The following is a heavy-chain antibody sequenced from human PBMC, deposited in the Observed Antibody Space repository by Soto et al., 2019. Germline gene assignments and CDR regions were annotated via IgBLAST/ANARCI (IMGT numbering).Heavy chain of an antibody. CDR3: ARAVNWNEFDP. D-gene: IGHD1-1*01. CDR1: GFTFRDYY. J-gene: IGHJ5*02. V-gene: IGHV3-11*01. CDR2: IHSSGATI. Sequence: QVQLVESGGGLVKPGGSLRLSCAASGFTFRDYYMSWIRQAPGKGLEWVSYIHSSGATIYYADSVKGRFTISRDNAKNSLYLQMNSLRSEDTAVYYCARAVNWNEFDPWGQGTLVTVSS.